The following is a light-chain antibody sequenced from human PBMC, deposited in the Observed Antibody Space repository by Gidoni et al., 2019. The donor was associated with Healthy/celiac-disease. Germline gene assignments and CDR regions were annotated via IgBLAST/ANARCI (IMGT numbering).Light chain of an antibody. J-gene: IGKJ4*01. CDR1: QSISSY. CDR2: AAS. Sequence: DIQMTQSPSSLSASVGDRVTITCRASQSISSYLNWYQQKPGKAPKLLIYAASSLQSGVPSRFSGSGSGTDFTLTNSSLQPEDFATYYCQQGYSTTLTFGGGTKVEFK. CDR3: QQGYSTTLT. V-gene: IGKV1-39*01.